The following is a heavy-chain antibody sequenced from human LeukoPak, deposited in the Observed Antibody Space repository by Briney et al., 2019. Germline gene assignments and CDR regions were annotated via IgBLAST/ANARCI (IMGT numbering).Heavy chain of an antibody. CDR3: ARHYYDILTGYRPFDY. Sequence: SETLSLTCTVSGGSISSSSYYWGWIRQPPGKGLEWIGSIYYSGSTYYNPSLKSRVTISVDTSKNQFSLKLSSVTAADTAVYYCARHYYDILTGYRPFDYWGQGTLATVSS. J-gene: IGHJ4*02. CDR2: IYYSGST. D-gene: IGHD3-9*01. CDR1: GGSISSSSYY. V-gene: IGHV4-39*01.